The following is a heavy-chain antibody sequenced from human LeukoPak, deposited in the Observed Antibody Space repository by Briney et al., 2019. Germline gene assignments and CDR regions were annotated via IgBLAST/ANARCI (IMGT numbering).Heavy chain of an antibody. V-gene: IGHV3-48*01. CDR1: GFTFSSYS. Sequence: PGGSLRLSCAASGFTFSSYSMNWVRQAPGKGLEWVSYISSSSSTIYYADSVKGRFTISRDNAKNSLYLQMNSLRAEDTAVYYCARDLLEWLVPIPDAFDIWGQGTMVTVSS. CDR2: ISSSSSTI. D-gene: IGHD6-19*01. J-gene: IGHJ3*02. CDR3: ARDLLEWLVPIPDAFDI.